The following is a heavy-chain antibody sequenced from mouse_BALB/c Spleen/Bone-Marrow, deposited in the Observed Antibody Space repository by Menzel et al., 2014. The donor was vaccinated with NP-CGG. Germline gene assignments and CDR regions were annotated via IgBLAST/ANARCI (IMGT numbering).Heavy chain of an antibody. J-gene: IGHJ4*01. CDR2: INPDSSTI. V-gene: IGHV4-1*02. D-gene: IGHD1-1*01. Sequence: EVQLQQSGGGLVQPGGSLKLSCAASGFDFNRYWMSWVRQAPGKGLEWIGEINPDSSTINYTPSLKDKFIISRDNAKNTLYLQMSKVRSEDTALYYCARLGYYGAMAYWGQGTSVTVSS. CDR1: GFDFNRYW. CDR3: ARLGYYGAMAY.